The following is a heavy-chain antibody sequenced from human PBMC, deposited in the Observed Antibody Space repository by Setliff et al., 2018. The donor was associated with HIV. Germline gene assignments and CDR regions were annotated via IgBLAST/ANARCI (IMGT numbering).Heavy chain of an antibody. CDR1: GGTFSSYA. CDR2: IIPMFGTL. J-gene: IGHJ3*02. V-gene: IGHV1-69*05. CDR3: ARGHSHGYGYSGSYGPFDI. Sequence: SVKVSCKASGGTFSSYASNWVRQAPGQGLEWMGGIIPMFGTLNFAQKFQGRVTITTDESTSTAYMELNSLRSEDTAVYYCARGHSHGYGYSGSYGPFDIWGQGTMVTVSS. D-gene: IGHD1-26*01.